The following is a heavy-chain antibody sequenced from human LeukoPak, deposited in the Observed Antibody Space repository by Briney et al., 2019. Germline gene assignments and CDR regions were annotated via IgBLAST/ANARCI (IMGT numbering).Heavy chain of an antibody. CDR1: GGSISSGDYY. D-gene: IGHD3-10*01. V-gene: IGHV4-30-4*01. CDR2: IYYSGST. CDR3: ARHGGLVRGFSDAFDI. Sequence: SETLSLTCTVSGGSISSGDYYWSWIRQPPGKGLEWIGYIYYSGSTYYNPSLKSRVTISVDTSKNQFSLKLSSVTAADTAVYYCARHGGLVRGFSDAFDIWGQGTMVTVSS. J-gene: IGHJ3*02.